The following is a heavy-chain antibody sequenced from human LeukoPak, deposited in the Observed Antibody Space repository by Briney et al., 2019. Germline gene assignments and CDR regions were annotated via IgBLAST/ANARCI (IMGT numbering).Heavy chain of an antibody. Sequence: GGSLRLSCAGSGFTFSNYAMHWVRQAPGKGLEWVAVISYDGSNKYYADSVKGRFTISRDNSMDTPHLRMNIVKPEDTAVYFCARGGNYDYWSGYGEDHFDYWGQGTLVATSP. CDR1: GFTFSNYA. J-gene: IGHJ4*02. CDR2: ISYDGSNK. V-gene: IGHV3-30-3*01. D-gene: IGHD3-3*01. CDR3: ARGGNYDYWSGYGEDHFDY.